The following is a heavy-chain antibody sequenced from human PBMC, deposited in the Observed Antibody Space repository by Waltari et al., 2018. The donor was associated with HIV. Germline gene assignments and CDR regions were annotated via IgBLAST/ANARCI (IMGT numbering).Heavy chain of an antibody. J-gene: IGHJ5*02. CDR3: ARAVSGAYRTSWFDP. CDR2: TYHSGST. CDR1: GGSITTYNW. Sequence: QVVLVESGPGPIKTSETLSLTCAVSGGSITTYNWWSWVRQPPGKGLEWIGETYHSGSTNYNPSLRSRVTISIDKSKNQFSLRLTSVTAADTAIYYCARAVSGAYRTSWFDPWGQGTLVTVSS. V-gene: IGHV4-4*02. D-gene: IGHD2-15*01.